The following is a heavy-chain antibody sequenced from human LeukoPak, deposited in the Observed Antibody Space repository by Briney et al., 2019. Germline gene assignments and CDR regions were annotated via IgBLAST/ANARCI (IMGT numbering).Heavy chain of an antibody. V-gene: IGHV3-23*01. CDR2: ISGSGGST. CDR1: GFTISSYA. Sequence: PGGSLRLSCAASGFTISSYAMSWVRQARGKGLEWVSAISGSGGSTYYADAVKGRFTIFRDNSKNTLYLQMNSLRAEDTAVYYCAKIWAAGKGPLDYWGQGTLVTVSS. CDR3: AKIWAAGKGPLDY. J-gene: IGHJ4*02. D-gene: IGHD6-13*01.